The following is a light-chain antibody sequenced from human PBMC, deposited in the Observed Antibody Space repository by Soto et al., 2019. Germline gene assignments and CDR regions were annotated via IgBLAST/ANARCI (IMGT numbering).Light chain of an antibody. CDR2: SHN. CDR3: QSFDNSVSGSGV. CDR1: YSNIGAGYE. V-gene: IGLV1-40*01. Sequence: QSELTQPPSVSGAPGQRVTISCTGSYSNIGAGYEVHWYQQIPGTAPKLLVSSHNNRPSGVPDRFFGSKSGSSASLTIIGLQAEDEADYYCQSFDNSVSGSGVFGGGTRLTVL. J-gene: IGLJ3*02.